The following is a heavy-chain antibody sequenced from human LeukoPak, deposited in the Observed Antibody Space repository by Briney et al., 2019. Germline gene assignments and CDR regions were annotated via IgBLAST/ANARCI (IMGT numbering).Heavy chain of an antibody. CDR2: IYYTGST. Sequence: PSETLSLTCTVSGASVSSGTYYWSWVRQPPGKGLEWIGYIYYTGSTSYNPSLKSRVTISVDSSKNQFSLRLSSVTAADTAVYYCLRDGDYWGQGTEVTVSS. CDR1: GASVSSGTYY. V-gene: IGHV4-61*01. J-gene: IGHJ4*02. CDR3: LRDGDY.